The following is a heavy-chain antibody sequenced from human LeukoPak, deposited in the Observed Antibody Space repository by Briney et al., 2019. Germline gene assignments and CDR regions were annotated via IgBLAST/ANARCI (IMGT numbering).Heavy chain of an antibody. CDR3: ARGRRRYCSGGSCNNWFDP. Sequence: GASVKVSCKASGYTFTSSDINWVRQATGQGLEWMGWMNPNSGNTGYAQKFQGRVTITRNTSISTAYMELSSLRSEDTAVYYCARGRRRYCSGGSCNNWFDPWGQGTLVTVSS. V-gene: IGHV1-8*03. CDR2: MNPNSGNT. CDR1: GYTFTSSD. D-gene: IGHD2-15*01. J-gene: IGHJ5*02.